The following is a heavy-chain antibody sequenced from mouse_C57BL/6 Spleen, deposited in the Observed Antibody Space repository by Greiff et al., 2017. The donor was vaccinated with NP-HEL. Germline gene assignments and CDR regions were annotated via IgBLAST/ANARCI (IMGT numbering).Heavy chain of an antibody. J-gene: IGHJ2*01. D-gene: IGHD2-10*02. V-gene: IGHV1-69*01. CDR2: IDPSDSYT. CDR3: ARGGYGNPYYFDY. CDR1: GYTFTSYW. Sequence: VQLQQPGAELVMPGASVKLSCKASGYTFTSYWMHWVKQRPGQGLEWIGEIDPSDSYTNYNQKFKGKSTLTVDKSSSTAYMQLSSLTSEDSAGYYCARGGYGNPYYFDYWGHGTTLTVSS.